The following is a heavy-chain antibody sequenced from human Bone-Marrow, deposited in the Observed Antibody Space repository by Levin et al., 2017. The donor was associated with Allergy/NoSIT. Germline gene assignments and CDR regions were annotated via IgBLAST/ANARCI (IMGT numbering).Heavy chain of an antibody. D-gene: IGHD6-13*01. CDR2: INPNSGGT. V-gene: IGHV1-2*06. CDR1: GYTFTGYY. J-gene: IGHJ4*02. CDR3: ARLSPYNIISSSSTEPYFDY. Sequence: VASVKVSCKASGYTFTGYYMHWVRQAPGQGLEWMGRINPNSGGTNYAQKFQGRVTMTRDTSISTAYMELSRLRSDDTAVYYCARLSPYNIISSSSTEPYFDYWGQGTLVTVSS.